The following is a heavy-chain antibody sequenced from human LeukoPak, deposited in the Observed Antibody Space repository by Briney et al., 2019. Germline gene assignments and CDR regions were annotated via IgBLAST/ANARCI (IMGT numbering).Heavy chain of an antibody. Sequence: SETLSLTCTVSGGSISSYYWSWIRQPPGKGLEWIGYIYYSGSTNYNPSLKSRVTISVDTSKNQFSLKLSSVTAADTAVYYCARVGWELPHHDYWGQGTLVTVSS. D-gene: IGHD1-26*01. V-gene: IGHV4-59*01. CDR1: GGSISSYY. J-gene: IGHJ4*02. CDR3: ARVGWELPHHDY. CDR2: IYYSGST.